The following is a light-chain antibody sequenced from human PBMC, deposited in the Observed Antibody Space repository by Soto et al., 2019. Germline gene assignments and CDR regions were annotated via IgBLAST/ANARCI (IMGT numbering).Light chain of an antibody. CDR2: EVA. Sequence: QSVLTQPASVSGSPGQSITISCTRTSSDISADNYVSWYQQHPGKAPKLIIYEVADRPSGLSNRFSGSKSGNTASLTISRLQPEDEADYYCSSYTSNSFYVFGTGTKLTVL. V-gene: IGLV2-14*01. CDR1: SSDISADNY. CDR3: SSYTSNSFYV. J-gene: IGLJ1*01.